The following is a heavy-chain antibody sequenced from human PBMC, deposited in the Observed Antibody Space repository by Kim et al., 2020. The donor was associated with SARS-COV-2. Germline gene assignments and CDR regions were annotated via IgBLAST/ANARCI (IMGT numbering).Heavy chain of an antibody. CDR2: IRNKAEGGTT. J-gene: IGHJ4*02. CDR1: GFPFSNPY. CDR3: TTENCSGGRCYSVVFDN. V-gene: IGHV3-15*01. D-gene: IGHD2-15*01. Sequence: GGSLRLSCAASGFPFSNPYMSWVRQAPGKGLEWVGRIRNKAEGGTTDYAAPVKGRFTISRDDSKNTLYLQMNSLKIEDTAVYYCTTENCSGGRCYSVVFDNWGQGTLVTVSS.